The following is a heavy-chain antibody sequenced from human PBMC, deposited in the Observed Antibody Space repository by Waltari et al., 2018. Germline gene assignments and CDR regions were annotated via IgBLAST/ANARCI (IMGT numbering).Heavy chain of an antibody. J-gene: IGHJ4*02. D-gene: IGHD3-16*02. CDR2: ISSSSTI. Sequence: EVQLVESGGGLVQPGGSLRLSCAASGFTLTRYSMNWVRQAPGKGLEWVSYISSSSTIYYADSVKGRFTISRDNAKNSLYLQMNSLRAEDTAVYYCARPSGELLLYRPLDYWGQGTLVTVSS. CDR1: GFTLTRYS. V-gene: IGHV3-48*04. CDR3: ARPSGELLLYRPLDY.